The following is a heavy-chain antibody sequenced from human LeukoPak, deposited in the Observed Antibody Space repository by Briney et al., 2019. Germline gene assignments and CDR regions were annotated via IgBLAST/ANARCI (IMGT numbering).Heavy chain of an antibody. D-gene: IGHD3-9*01. Sequence: GASVKVSCKASGYTFTSYDINWVRQATGQGLEWMGWMNPNSGNTGYAQKFQGRVTMTRDTSISTAYMELSRLRSDDTAVYYCARIDILTGYYSFDPWGQGTLVTVSS. CDR2: MNPNSGNT. CDR3: ARIDILTGYYSFDP. CDR1: GYTFTSYD. J-gene: IGHJ5*02. V-gene: IGHV1-8*01.